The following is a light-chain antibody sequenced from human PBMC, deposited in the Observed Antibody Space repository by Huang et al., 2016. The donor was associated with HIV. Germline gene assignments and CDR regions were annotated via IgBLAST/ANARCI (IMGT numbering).Light chain of an antibody. CDR3: QQAKSYPLT. V-gene: IGKV1-12*01. CDR1: QSINTW. Sequence: DIQMTQSPSSVSAFAGDRVTITCRASQSINTWLAWYQQKPGEAPKLLIYAASSLQSGVPSRFSGSRSGTDFTLTISSLQPEDSATYYCQQAKSYPLTFGGGTKVEIK. J-gene: IGKJ4*01. CDR2: AAS.